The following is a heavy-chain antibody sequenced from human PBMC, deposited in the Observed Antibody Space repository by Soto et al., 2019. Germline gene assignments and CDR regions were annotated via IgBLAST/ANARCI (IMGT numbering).Heavy chain of an antibody. Sequence: SETLSLTCAVSSGSISSSNWWSWVRQPPGKGLEWIGEIYHSGSTNYNPSLKSRVTISVDKSKNQFSLKLSSVTAADTAVYYCARGSSSSQWAYYYYYMDVWGKGTTVTVSS. D-gene: IGHD6-6*01. V-gene: IGHV4-4*02. CDR2: IYHSGST. J-gene: IGHJ6*03. CDR1: SGSISSSNW. CDR3: ARGSSSSQWAYYYYYMDV.